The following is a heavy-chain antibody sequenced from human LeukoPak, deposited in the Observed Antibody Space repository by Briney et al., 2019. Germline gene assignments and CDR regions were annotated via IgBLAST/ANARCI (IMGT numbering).Heavy chain of an antibody. CDR3: AKDSEEWPAGGGYPLYDY. CDR1: GFTFTSYG. V-gene: IGHV3-33*06. Sequence: GGSLSLSCAASGFTFTSYGMHWVRQAPGKGLEWVAVIWYYGSNKYYADSVKGRFTMSRDNSKNTLYLQMNSLRAEDTAVYYCAKDSEEWPAGGGYPLYDYWGQGTLVTVSS. CDR2: IWYYGSNK. J-gene: IGHJ4*02. D-gene: IGHD1-26*01.